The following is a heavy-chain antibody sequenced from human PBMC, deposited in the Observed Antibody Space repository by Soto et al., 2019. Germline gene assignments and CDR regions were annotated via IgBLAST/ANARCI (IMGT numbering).Heavy chain of an antibody. D-gene: IGHD3-3*02. CDR1: GYRFTSQW. V-gene: IGHV5-10-1*01. CDR2: IDPSDSYT. Sequence: PGASLKISCKGSGYRFTSQWISWVRQVPGKGLEWVGRIDPSDSYTSYSPAFQGHVSISSDNSISTAYLQWSSLKASDTAKYYCARHGKSSVISKTYGMDVWGQGTTVTVSS. J-gene: IGHJ6*02. CDR3: ARHGKSSVISKTYGMDV.